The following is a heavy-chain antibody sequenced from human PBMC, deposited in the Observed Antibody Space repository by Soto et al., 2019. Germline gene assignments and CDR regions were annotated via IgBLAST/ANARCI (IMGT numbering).Heavy chain of an antibody. Sequence: GESLKISCKGSGYSFTSYWISWVRQMPGKGLEWMGRIDPSDSYTNYSPSFQGHVTIPADKSISTAYLQWSSLKASDTAMYYCARYCSGGSCYYYYGMDVWGQGTTVTVSS. J-gene: IGHJ6*02. CDR3: ARYCSGGSCYYYYGMDV. D-gene: IGHD2-15*01. CDR2: IDPSDSYT. CDR1: GYSFTSYW. V-gene: IGHV5-10-1*01.